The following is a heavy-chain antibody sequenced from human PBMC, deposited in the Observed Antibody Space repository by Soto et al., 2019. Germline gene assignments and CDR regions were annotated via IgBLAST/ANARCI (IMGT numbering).Heavy chain of an antibody. CDR2: IDWDDDK. V-gene: IGHV2-70*11. CDR1: GFSLSTSGMC. Sequence: VSGPTLVNPTQTLTLTCTFSGFSLSTSGMCVSWIRQPPGKALEWLARIDWDDDKYYSTSLKTRLTISKDTSKNQVVLTMTNMDPVDTATYYCSLIVTYGGGDYQYYYYYMDVWGKGTTVTVSS. CDR3: SLIVTYGGGDYQYYYYYMDV. D-gene: IGHD4-17*01. J-gene: IGHJ6*03.